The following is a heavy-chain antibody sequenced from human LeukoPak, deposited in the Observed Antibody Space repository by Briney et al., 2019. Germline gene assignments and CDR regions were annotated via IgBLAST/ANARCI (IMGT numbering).Heavy chain of an antibody. V-gene: IGHV3-74*01. J-gene: IGHJ4*02. CDR1: GFTFTTYW. CDR3: ASGGAVDY. D-gene: IGHD3-16*01. CDR2: INSDGSIT. Sequence: GGSLRLSCAASGFTFTTYWMHWVRQAPGKGLVWVSHINSDGSITSYADSVKGRFTISRDNAKNTLYLQMNSLRAEDTAVYYCASGGAVDYWGQGTLVPVSS.